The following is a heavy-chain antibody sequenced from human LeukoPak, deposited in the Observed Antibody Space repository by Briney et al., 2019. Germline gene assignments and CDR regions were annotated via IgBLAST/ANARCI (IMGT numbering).Heavy chain of an antibody. CDR2: NYHYGTT. V-gene: IGHV4-59*06. J-gene: IGHJ4*02. CDR3: ARDRAAGDVVLDY. Sequence: LRLSCAASGFTFSSYEMNWVCQAPGKGLERAGYNYHYGTTYYNPALRSRLTMSVDMSKNQFSLRLSSVTAADTAVYYCARDRAAGDVVLDYWGQGILVTVSS. CDR1: GFTFSSYE. D-gene: IGHD6-13*01.